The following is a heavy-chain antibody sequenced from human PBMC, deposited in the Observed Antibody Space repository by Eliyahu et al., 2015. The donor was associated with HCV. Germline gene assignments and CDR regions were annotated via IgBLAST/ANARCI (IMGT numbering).Heavy chain of an antibody. J-gene: IGHJ4*02. CDR2: FSWNSDRI. V-gene: IGHV3-9*01. CDR3: AKDSSGYSLDY. Sequence: EVQLVESGGGLVQPGRSLRLSCEASGFTFDDYAMHWVRQAPGKGLEGVSSFSWNSDRIGYADSVKGRFTISRDNAKNSLYLQMTSLRAEDTALYYCAKDSSGYSLDYWGQGTLVTVSS. D-gene: IGHD3-22*01. CDR1: GFTFDDYA.